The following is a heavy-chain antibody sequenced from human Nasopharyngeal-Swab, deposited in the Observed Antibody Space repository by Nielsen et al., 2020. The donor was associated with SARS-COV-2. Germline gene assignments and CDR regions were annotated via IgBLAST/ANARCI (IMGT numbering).Heavy chain of an antibody. J-gene: IGHJ5*02. CDR1: GGSISSGDYY. CDR3: ARAGPLRYFDWLHTWFDP. Sequence: LRLSCPVSGGSISSGDYYWSWIRQPPGKGLEWIGYIYYSGSTYCNPSLKSRVTISVDTSKNQFSLKLSSVTAADTAVYYCARAGPLRYFDWLHTWFDPWGQGTLVTVSS. CDR2: IYYSGST. D-gene: IGHD3-9*01. V-gene: IGHV4-30-4*01.